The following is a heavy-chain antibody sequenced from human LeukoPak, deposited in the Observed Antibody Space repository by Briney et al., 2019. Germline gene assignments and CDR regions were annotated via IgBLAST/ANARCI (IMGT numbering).Heavy chain of an antibody. V-gene: IGHV4-59*06. CDR2: IYYSGST. D-gene: IGHD4-23*01. CDR1: GGSISSYY. Sequence: SETLSLTCTVSGGSISSYYWSWIRQPAGKGLEWIGYIYYSGSTYYNPSLKSRVTISVDTSKNQFSLKLSSVTAADTAVYYCARDLTVVTPRGSCDAFDIWGQGTMVTVSS. CDR3: ARDLTVVTPRGSCDAFDI. J-gene: IGHJ3*02.